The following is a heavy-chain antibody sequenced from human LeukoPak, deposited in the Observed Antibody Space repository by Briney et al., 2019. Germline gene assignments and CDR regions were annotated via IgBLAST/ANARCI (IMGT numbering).Heavy chain of an antibody. J-gene: IGHJ6*02. CDR2: INPNSGGT. D-gene: IGHD6-13*01. Sequence: ASVKVSCKASGYTFTSYDINWVRQAPGQGLEWMGWINPNSGGTNYAQKFQGWVTMTRNTSISTAYMELSRLRSDDTAVYYCARDKISPGYSSSWYYYYGMDVWGQGTTVTVSS. V-gene: IGHV1-2*04. CDR1: GYTFTSYD. CDR3: ARDKISPGYSSSWYYYYGMDV.